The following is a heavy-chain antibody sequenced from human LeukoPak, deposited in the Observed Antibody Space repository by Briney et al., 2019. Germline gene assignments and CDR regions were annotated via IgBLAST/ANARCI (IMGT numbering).Heavy chain of an antibody. CDR1: GVSISSGGYY. V-gene: IGHV4-31*03. Sequence: SETLSLTCTVSGVSISSGGYYWSWIRQHPGKGLELIGYIYYSGSTYYNPSLKSRVTISVDTSKNQFSLKLSSVTAADTAVYYCARGLLKLDSSGYSDYWGQGTLVTVSS. CDR2: IYYSGST. D-gene: IGHD3-22*01. J-gene: IGHJ4*02. CDR3: ARGLLKLDSSGYSDY.